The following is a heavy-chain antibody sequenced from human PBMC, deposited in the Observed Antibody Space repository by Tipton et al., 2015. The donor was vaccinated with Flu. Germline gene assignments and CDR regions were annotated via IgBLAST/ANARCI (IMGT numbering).Heavy chain of an antibody. V-gene: IGHV1-2*02. CDR2: VDPNSGGT. CDR1: GYTFAYY. CDR3: ARDNYGLLDY. J-gene: IGHJ4*02. D-gene: IGHD3-10*01. Sequence: VQLVQSGTEVKKPGASVQVSCKPSGYTFAYYIHWVRQAPGQGLEWMGWVDPNSGGTNSAQQFQDRLTMTRDTSLNTVYMELSRLTSADTAVYYCARDNYGLLDYWGQGTLVTVSS.